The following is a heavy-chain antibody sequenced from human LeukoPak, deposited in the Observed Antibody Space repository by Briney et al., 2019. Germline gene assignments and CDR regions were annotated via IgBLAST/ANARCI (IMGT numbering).Heavy chain of an antibody. CDR1: GFTFSSYA. CDR3: ASSRRSGSYYYYYYYMDV. D-gene: IGHD1-26*01. J-gene: IGHJ6*03. V-gene: IGHV3-23*01. Sequence: PGGSLRLSCAASGFTFSSYAMSWVPQATGKGLEWVSAISGSGGSTYYADSVKGRFTISRDNSKNTLYLQMNSLRAEDTAVYYCASSRRSGSYYYYYYYMDVWGKGTTVTVSS. CDR2: ISGSGGST.